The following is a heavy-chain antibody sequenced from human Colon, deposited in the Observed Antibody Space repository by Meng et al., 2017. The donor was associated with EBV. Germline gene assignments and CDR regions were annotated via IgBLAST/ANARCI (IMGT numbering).Heavy chain of an antibody. J-gene: IGHJ4*02. V-gene: IGHV1-18*01. CDR1: GYTFTNYG. D-gene: IGHD1-26*01. CDR2: INAYNGDT. Sequence: QAQVWQSGGEVKKPGASVKVSCKASGYTFTNYGFTWVRQAPGQGLEWMGWINAYNGDTNYPQTLQGRVTMTTDTSTSTAYMELRSLRSDDTAVYYCARVEVGITSGDYWGQGTLVTVSS. CDR3: ARVEVGITSGDY.